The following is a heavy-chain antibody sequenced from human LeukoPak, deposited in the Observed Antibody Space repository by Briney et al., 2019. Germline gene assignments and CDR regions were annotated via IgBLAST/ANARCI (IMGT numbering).Heavy chain of an antibody. CDR1: GFTFSSYA. J-gene: IGHJ4*02. CDR3: ASLGGYSYGYIGWPIDY. CDR2: ISGSGGST. D-gene: IGHD5-18*01. V-gene: IGHV3-23*01. Sequence: GGSLRLSCAASGFTFSSYAMSWVRQAPGKGLEWVSAISGSGGSTYYADSVKGRFTISRDNAKNTLYLQMNSLRAEDTAVYYCASLGGYSYGYIGWPIDYWGQGTLVTVSS.